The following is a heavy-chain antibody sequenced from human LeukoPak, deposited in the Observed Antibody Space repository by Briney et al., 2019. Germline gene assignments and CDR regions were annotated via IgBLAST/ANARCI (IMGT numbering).Heavy chain of an antibody. D-gene: IGHD4-17*01. J-gene: IGHJ4*02. CDR3: ARYTTVTEAFDY. V-gene: IGHV3-33*01. Sequence: GGSPRLSCAASGFTLSIYGMHCVREAPGKGGGCVAVIWYDGSNKYYADSARGRFTISRDNSKNTLYLQMNSLRAEERAVYCCARYTTVTEAFDYWGQGTLVTVSS. CDR2: IWYDGSNK. CDR1: GFTLSIYG.